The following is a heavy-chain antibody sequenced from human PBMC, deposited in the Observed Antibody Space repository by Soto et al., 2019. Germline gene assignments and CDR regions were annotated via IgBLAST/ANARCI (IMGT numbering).Heavy chain of an antibody. CDR3: ARVRSDFWSGYYIYNWFDP. CDR1: GGTFSSYA. V-gene: IGHV1-69*06. Sequence: SVKGSCKGSGGTFSSYAISRVRQAPGQGLEWMGGIIPIFGTANYAQKFQGRVTITADKSTSTAYMELSSLRSEDTAVYYCARVRSDFWSGYYIYNWFDPWGQGTLVTVSS. CDR2: IIPIFGTA. J-gene: IGHJ5*02. D-gene: IGHD3-3*01.